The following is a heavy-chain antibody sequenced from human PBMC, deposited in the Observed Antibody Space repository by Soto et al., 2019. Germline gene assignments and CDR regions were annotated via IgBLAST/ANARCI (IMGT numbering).Heavy chain of an antibody. J-gene: IGHJ4*02. Sequence: PSETLSLTCTVSGGSISSYYWSWIRQPPGKGLEWIGYIYYSGRTNYNPSHKSRDTISVDTSKNQYSMKLKSMTAADTAVYYCARHNYGSGSTYFDYWGQGTLVTV. CDR1: GGSISSYY. CDR3: ARHNYGSGSTYFDY. CDR2: IYYSGRT. V-gene: IGHV4-59*08. D-gene: IGHD3-10*01.